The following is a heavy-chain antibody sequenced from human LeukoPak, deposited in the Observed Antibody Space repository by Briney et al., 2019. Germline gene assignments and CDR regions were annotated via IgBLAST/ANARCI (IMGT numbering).Heavy chain of an antibody. CDR1: GFTFSSYA. D-gene: IGHD2/OR15-2a*01. J-gene: IGHJ6*02. CDR2: ISYDGSNK. CDR3: ARDILPYYYYGMDV. Sequence: GGSLRLSCAASGFTFSSYAMHWVRQAPGKGLEWVAVISYDGSNKYYADSVKGRFTISRDNSKHTLYLQMNSLRTEDTAVYYCARDILPYYYYGMDVWGQGTTVTVSS. V-gene: IGHV3-30-3*01.